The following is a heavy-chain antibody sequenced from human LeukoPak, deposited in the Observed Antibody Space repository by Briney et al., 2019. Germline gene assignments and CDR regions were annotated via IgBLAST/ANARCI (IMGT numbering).Heavy chain of an antibody. Sequence: ASVKVSCKASGYTFTSYDINWVRQATGQGPEWMGWMNPNSGNTGYAQKFQGRVTMTRNTSISTAYMELTSLRSEDTAVYYCARVPTPSLNWFDPWGQGTLVTVSS. V-gene: IGHV1-8*01. J-gene: IGHJ5*02. CDR3: ARVPTPSLNWFDP. CDR1: GYTFTSYD. CDR2: MNPNSGNT.